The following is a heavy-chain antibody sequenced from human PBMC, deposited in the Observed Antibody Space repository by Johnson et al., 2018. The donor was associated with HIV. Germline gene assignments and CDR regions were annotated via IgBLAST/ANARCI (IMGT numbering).Heavy chain of an antibody. V-gene: IGHV3-30*02. Sequence: VQVVESGGGVVQPGGSLRLSCAASGFTFSSYGMHWVRQAPGKGLEWVAFIRYDGSNKYYADSVKGRFTISRDNSKNTLYLQMNILRAEDTAVYYCAKDIVRGFWGDAFDIWGQGTMVTVSS. J-gene: IGHJ3*02. CDR1: GFTFSSYG. CDR3: AKDIVRGFWGDAFDI. D-gene: IGHD3-10*01. CDR2: IRYDGSNK.